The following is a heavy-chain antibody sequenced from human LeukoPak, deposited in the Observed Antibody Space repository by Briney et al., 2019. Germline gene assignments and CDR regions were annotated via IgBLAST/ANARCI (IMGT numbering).Heavy chain of an antibody. Sequence: SETLSLTCTVSGGSISSYYWSWIRQPPGKGLEWIGYIYYSGSTNYNPSLRRRVTISVDTSKNQFSLKLSSLTAADTALYYCARGINAYYYMDVWGKGTTVTVSS. CDR3: ARGINAYYYMDV. CDR2: IYYSGST. CDR1: GGSISSYY. V-gene: IGHV4-59*12. J-gene: IGHJ6*03. D-gene: IGHD3-3*02.